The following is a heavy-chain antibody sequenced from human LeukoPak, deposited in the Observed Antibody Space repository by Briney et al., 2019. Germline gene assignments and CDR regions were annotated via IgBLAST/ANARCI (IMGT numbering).Heavy chain of an antibody. CDR1: GGSISSYY. J-gene: IGHJ4*02. V-gene: IGHV4-59*01. Sequence: SETLSLTCTVSGGSISSYYWSWIRQPPGKGLEWIGYIYYSRSTNYNPSLKSRVTISVDTSKNQFSVKLSSVTAADTAVYYCATYSSGYYYVAYWGQGTLVTVSS. CDR3: ATYSSGYYYVAY. CDR2: IYYSRST. D-gene: IGHD3-22*01.